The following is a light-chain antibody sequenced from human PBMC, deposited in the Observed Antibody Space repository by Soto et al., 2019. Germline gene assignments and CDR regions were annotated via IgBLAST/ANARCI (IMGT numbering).Light chain of an antibody. CDR1: QSVRNNN. V-gene: IGKV3-20*01. Sequence: EIVLTQSPGTLSLSPGERATLSCRASQSVRNNNFLAGYQQKPGQAPRLLIYGASSRATGIPDRFSGSGSGTDFTLTISRLEPEDFVVYYCQQYGDSPLTFGGGTKVEIK. J-gene: IGKJ4*01. CDR3: QQYGDSPLT. CDR2: GAS.